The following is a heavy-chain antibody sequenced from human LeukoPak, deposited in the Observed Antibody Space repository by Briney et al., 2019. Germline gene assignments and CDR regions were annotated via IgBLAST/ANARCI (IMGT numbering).Heavy chain of an antibody. J-gene: IGHJ4*02. Sequence: GGSLRLSCAASGFIFGDYYMSWIRQAPGKGLEWVSYISSSGDTTYYADSVKGRFTISRDNAKNSLYLQMNSLRAEDTAVYYCARETSGAWDYWGQGTLVTVSS. CDR1: GFIFGDYY. V-gene: IGHV3-11*01. CDR3: ARETSGAWDY. D-gene: IGHD1-26*01. CDR2: ISSSGDTT.